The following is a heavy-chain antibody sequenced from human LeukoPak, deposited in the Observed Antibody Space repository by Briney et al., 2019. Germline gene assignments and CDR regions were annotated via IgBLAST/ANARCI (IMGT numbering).Heavy chain of an antibody. V-gene: IGHV7-4-1*02. J-gene: IGHJ4*02. Sequence: ASVKVSCKASGYTFTSYAMNWVRQAPGQGLEWMGWINTNTGNPTYAQGFTGRFVLSLDTSVSTAYLQISSLKAEDTAVYYCARDPTRYSSSHFDYWGQGTLVTASS. D-gene: IGHD6-6*01. CDR3: ARDPTRYSSSHFDY. CDR1: GYTFTSYA. CDR2: INTNTGNP.